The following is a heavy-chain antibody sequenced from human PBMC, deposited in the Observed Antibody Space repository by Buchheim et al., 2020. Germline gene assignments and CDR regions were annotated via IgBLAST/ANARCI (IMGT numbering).Heavy chain of an antibody. CDR1: GGSFSGYY. J-gene: IGHJ5*02. Sequence: QVQLQQWGAGLLKPSETLPLTCAVYGGSFSGYYWSWIRQPPGKGLEWIGEINHSGSTNYNPSLKSRVTISVDTSKNQFSLKLSSVTAADTAVYYCARGALDYSNPRYNWFDPWGQGTL. CDR3: ARGALDYSNPRYNWFDP. V-gene: IGHV4-34*01. D-gene: IGHD4-11*01. CDR2: INHSGST.